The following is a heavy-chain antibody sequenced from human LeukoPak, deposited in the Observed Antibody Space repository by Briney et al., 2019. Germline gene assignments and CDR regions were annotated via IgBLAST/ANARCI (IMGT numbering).Heavy chain of an antibody. Sequence: GGSLRLSCAASGFTFTRYSMTWVRQAPGKGLEWVSYISSSSSTIHYADSVKGRFTISRDNTKNSLYLQMNSLRAEDTAVYYCSRDGGATLVRGVITFDYWGQGTLVTVSS. CDR1: GFTFTRYS. D-gene: IGHD3-10*01. CDR3: SRDGGATLVRGVITFDY. J-gene: IGHJ4*02. CDR2: ISSSSSTI. V-gene: IGHV3-48*04.